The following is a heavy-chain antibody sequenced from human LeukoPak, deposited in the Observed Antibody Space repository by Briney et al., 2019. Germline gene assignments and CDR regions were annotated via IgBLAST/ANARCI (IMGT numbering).Heavy chain of an antibody. CDR3: ARGYSSSWYFNWFDP. J-gene: IGHJ5*02. Sequence: PSETLSLTCTVSGYSISSGYFWGWIRQPRGKGLEWIGSIYHSGTTYYNPSLKSRVTISVDTSKNQFSLKLTSVTAADTAVYYCARGYSSSWYFNWFDPWGQGTLVTVSS. CDR2: IYHSGTT. D-gene: IGHD6-13*01. V-gene: IGHV4-38-2*02. CDR1: GYSISSGYF.